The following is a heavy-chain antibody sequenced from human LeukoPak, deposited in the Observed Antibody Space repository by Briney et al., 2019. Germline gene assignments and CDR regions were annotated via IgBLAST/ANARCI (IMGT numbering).Heavy chain of an antibody. Sequence: SETLSLTCTVSGGSISSYYWSWIRQPPGKGLEWIGYIYYSGSTNYNPSLKSRVTMSVDTSKNQFSLKLSSVTAADTAVYYCARDRQRGIVGATPTSPNYYMDVWGKGTTVTVSS. D-gene: IGHD1-26*01. J-gene: IGHJ6*03. V-gene: IGHV4-59*12. CDR2: IYYSGST. CDR1: GGSISSYY. CDR3: ARDRQRGIVGATPTSPNYYMDV.